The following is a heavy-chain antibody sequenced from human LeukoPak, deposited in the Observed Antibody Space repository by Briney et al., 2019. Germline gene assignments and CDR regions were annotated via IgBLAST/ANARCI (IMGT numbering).Heavy chain of an antibody. D-gene: IGHD3-10*01. CDR3: ARLGRITRCPGTDY. Sequence: GGSLRFSCAASGFTFNTYWMSWVRQAPGQGLEWVANINQDRSEKYYMDSVRGRFTISRDNGTDSLWLQINRPRAEDTDVYYCARLGRITRCPGTDYWGQGTLVTVSS. V-gene: IGHV3-7*01. CDR1: GFTFNTYW. J-gene: IGHJ4*02. CDR2: INQDRSEK.